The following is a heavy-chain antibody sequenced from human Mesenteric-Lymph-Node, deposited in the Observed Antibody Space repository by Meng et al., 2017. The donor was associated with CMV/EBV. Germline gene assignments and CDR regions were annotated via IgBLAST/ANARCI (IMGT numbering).Heavy chain of an antibody. D-gene: IGHD3-10*01. CDR3: ATGSNNYGSGPSRY. J-gene: IGHJ4*02. V-gene: IGHV1-24*01. Sequence: KVSGYTLTELSMHWVRQAPGKELEWMGGFDPEDGETIYAQKFQGRVTMTEDTSTDTAYMELSSLRSEDTAVYYCATGSNNYGSGPSRYWGQGTLVTVSS. CDR1: GYTLTELS. CDR2: FDPEDGET.